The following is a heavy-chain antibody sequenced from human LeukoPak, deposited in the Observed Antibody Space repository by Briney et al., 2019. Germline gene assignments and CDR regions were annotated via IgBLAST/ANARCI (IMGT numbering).Heavy chain of an antibody. CDR3: ARPYRSGWSGALDI. V-gene: IGHV4-59*08. CDR2: MSDTGNT. D-gene: IGHD6-19*01. Sequence: SETLSLTCTVSGGSISSHFWSWIRQPPGKGLEWIGYMSDTGNTKYNPSLKSRVTISLDTPKNQFSLKLSSVTAADTAVYHCARPYRSGWSGALDIWGQGAKVTVSS. J-gene: IGHJ3*02. CDR1: GGSISSHF.